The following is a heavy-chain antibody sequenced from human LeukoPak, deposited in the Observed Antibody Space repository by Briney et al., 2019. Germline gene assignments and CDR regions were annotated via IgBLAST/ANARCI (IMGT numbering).Heavy chain of an antibody. D-gene: IGHD6-13*01. J-gene: IGHJ6*02. V-gene: IGHV1-69*13. Sequence: SVKVSCKASGGTFSSYAISWVRQAPGQGLEWMGGIIPIFGTANYAQKFQGRVTITADGSTSTAYMELSSLRSEDTAVYYCAREGIAAAXNPIXXXXXMDXWG. CDR1: GGTFSSYA. CDR3: AREGIAAAXNPIXXXXXMDX. CDR2: IIPIFGTA.